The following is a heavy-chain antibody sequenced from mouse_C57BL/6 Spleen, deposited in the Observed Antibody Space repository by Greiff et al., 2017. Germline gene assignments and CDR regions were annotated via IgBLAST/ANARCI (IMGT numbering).Heavy chain of an antibody. CDR1: GFTFSDYG. D-gene: IGHD1-1*02. Sequence: DVMLVESGGGLVKPGGSLKLSCAASGFTFSDYGMHWVRQAPEKGLEWVAYISSGSSTIYYADTVKGRFTISRDNAKNTLFLQMTSLRSEDTAMYYCARTPYGVYAMDCWGQGTSVTVAS. V-gene: IGHV5-17*01. CDR3: ARTPYGVYAMDC. CDR2: ISSGSSTI. J-gene: IGHJ4*01.